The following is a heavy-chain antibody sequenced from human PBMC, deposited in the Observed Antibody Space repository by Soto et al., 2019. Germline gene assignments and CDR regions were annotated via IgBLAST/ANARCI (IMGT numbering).Heavy chain of an antibody. D-gene: IGHD7-27*01. J-gene: IGHJ5*01. V-gene: IGHV4-30-4*01. CDR3: ARGRYCLTGRCFPNWFDS. CDR2: IYKSATT. Sequence: QVQLLESGPGLVKPSQTLSLTCSVSGDSISNLDYFWAWIRQPPGQALEYIGYIYKSATTYYNPSLESRGAISVDTSKSPFSLNVTSVTAADTAVYFCARGRYCLTGRCFPNWFDSWGQGALVTVSS. CDR1: GDSISNLDYF.